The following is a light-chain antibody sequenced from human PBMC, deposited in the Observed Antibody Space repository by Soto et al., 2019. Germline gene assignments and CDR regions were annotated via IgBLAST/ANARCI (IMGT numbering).Light chain of an antibody. CDR3: AAWHNGLSGYV. CDR1: NSNIGAGYD. CDR2: SNS. Sequence: QSVLTQPPSVSGAPGQRVTISCTGSNSNIGAGYDVHWYQQLPGSAPKLLMHSNSQRPSGIPARFSAPKSGTSASLAISGLRSEDEADYYCAAWHNGLSGYVFGTGTKVTVL. V-gene: IGLV1-47*02. J-gene: IGLJ1*01.